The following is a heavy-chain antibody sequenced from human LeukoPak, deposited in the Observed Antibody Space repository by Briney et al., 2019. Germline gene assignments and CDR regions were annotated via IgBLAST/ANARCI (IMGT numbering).Heavy chain of an antibody. Sequence: GGSLRLSCAASGFTFSSYEMNWVRQAPGKGLEWVSYISSSGSTIYYADSVKGRFTISGDNAKNSLYLQMNSLRAEDTAVYYCASRYCTNGVCYPFDYWGQGTLVTVSS. CDR3: ASRYCTNGVCYPFDY. D-gene: IGHD2-8*01. V-gene: IGHV3-48*03. CDR1: GFTFSSYE. J-gene: IGHJ4*02. CDR2: ISSSGSTI.